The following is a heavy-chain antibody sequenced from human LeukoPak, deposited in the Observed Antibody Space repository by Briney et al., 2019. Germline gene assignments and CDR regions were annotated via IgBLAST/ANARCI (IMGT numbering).Heavy chain of an antibody. CDR2: IYYSGTT. Sequence: PSETLSLTCAVYGGSFSGYYWSWIRQPPGKGLEWIGYIYYSGTTNYNPSLKSRVTISVDTSKNQFSLKLSSVTAADTAVYYCATASFGVANPSDYYYYYGMDVWGQGTTVTVSS. D-gene: IGHD3-3*01. CDR3: ATASFGVANPSDYYYYYGMDV. CDR1: GGSFSGYY. V-gene: IGHV4-59*01. J-gene: IGHJ6*02.